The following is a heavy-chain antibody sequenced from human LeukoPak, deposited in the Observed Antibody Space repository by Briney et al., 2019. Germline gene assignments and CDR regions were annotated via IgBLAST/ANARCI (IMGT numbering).Heavy chain of an antibody. CDR1: GYTFTGYY. CDR2: INPNSGGT. D-gene: IGHD3-9*01. CDR3: ATYDILTGYSPGFDY. V-gene: IGHV1-2*06. J-gene: IGHJ4*02. Sequence: GASVKVSCKASGYTFTGYYMHWVRQAPGQGLEWMGRINPNSGGTNYAQKFQGRVTMTRDTSISTAYMELSRLRSDDTAVYYCATYDILTGYSPGFDYWGQGTLVTVSP.